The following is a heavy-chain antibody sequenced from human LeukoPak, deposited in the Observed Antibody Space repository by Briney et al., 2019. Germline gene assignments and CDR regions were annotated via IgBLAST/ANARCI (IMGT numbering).Heavy chain of an antibody. CDR2: ISFSDVTT. J-gene: IGHJ3*01. D-gene: IGHD6-13*01. Sequence: GGSLRLSCAASGFTFGNYAMNWVRQAPGKVLEWVSSISFSDVTTYYADSVKGRFTVSRDNSKNTPYLQMNSLRAEDPAVYYCAKVRQQQLVRHAFDLWGQGTMVTVSS. CDR3: AKVRQQQLVRHAFDL. V-gene: IGHV3-23*01. CDR1: GFTFGNYA.